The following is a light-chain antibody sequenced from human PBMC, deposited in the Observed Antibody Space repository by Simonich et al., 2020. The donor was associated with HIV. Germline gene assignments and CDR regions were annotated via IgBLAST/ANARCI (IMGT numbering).Light chain of an antibody. CDR3: QQYYAYPLS. CDR2: AAS. V-gene: IGKV1-8*01. J-gene: IGKJ4*01. CDR1: QTIYSY. Sequence: AIRMTQSPSSLSASTGDRVTITCRASQTIYSYLAWYQQKPGKAPNLLIYAASTLQSGVPSRVTGSGSGTNFTLTISCLQSEDFAHYYCQQYYAYPLSFGGGTKVEIK.